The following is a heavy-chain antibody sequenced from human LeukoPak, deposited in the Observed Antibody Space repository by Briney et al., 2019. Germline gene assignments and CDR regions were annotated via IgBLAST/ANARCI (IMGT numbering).Heavy chain of an antibody. CDR2: IKQDGSEK. V-gene: IGHV3-7*03. CDR1: RFTFSSYW. CDR3: AKDLEDYYRPLDY. J-gene: IGHJ4*02. Sequence: GGSLRLSCAASRFTFSSYWMSWVRQAPGKGLEWVANIKQDGSEKYYVDSVKGRFTISRDNSRNTLHLQMNSLRAEDTAVYYCAKDLEDYYRPLDYWGQGTLVTVSS. D-gene: IGHD3-22*01.